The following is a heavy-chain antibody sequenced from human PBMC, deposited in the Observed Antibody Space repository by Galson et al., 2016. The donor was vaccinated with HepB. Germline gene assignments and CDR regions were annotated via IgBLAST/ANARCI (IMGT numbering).Heavy chain of an antibody. CDR2: IKPDGSEK. CDR3: AKKGYSSGKFDAFDI. V-gene: IGHV3-7*01. D-gene: IGHD6-19*01. Sequence: SLRLSCAASGFTISTYRMTWVRQAPGKGLEWVSKIKPDGSEKYYVDSVKGRFTISRDNSKSTLYLQMSSLRADDTAVYSCAKKGYSSGKFDAFDIWGQGAVVTVSS. CDR1: GFTISTYR. J-gene: IGHJ3*02.